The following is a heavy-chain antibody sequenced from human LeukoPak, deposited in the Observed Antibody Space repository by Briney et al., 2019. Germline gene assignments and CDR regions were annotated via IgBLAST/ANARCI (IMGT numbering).Heavy chain of an antibody. Sequence: SETLSLTCTVSGGSISSSSYYWGWIRQPPGKGLEWIGYIYYSGSTNYNPSLKSRVTISVDTSKNQFSLKLSSVTAADTAVYYCARETYYYGSGSYRGSDYFDYWGQGTLVTVSS. D-gene: IGHD3-10*01. J-gene: IGHJ4*02. CDR1: GGSISSSSYY. CDR2: IYYSGST. CDR3: ARETYYYGSGSYRGSDYFDY. V-gene: IGHV4-61*01.